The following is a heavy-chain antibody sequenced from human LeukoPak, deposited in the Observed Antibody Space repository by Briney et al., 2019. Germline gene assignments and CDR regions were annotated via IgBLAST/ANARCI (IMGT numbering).Heavy chain of an antibody. CDR2: IYYSGST. D-gene: IGHD3-10*01. J-gene: IGHJ6*02. V-gene: IGHV4-59*01. Sequence: SETLSLTCTVSGGSISSYYWSWIRQPPGKGLEWIGYIYYSGSTNYNPSLKSRVTISVDTYKNQFSLKLSSVTAADTAVYYCARDRTYYYGSGSYFYYGMDVWGQGTTVTVSS. CDR1: GGSISSYY. CDR3: ARDRTYYYGSGSYFYYGMDV.